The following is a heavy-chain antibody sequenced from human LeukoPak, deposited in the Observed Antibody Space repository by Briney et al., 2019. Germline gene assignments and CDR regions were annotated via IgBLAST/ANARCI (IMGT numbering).Heavy chain of an antibody. CDR3: ARDRKKDTAMGGN. CDR2: ISSSSSYI. CDR1: GFTFSSYS. J-gene: IGHJ4*02. V-gene: IGHV3-21*01. D-gene: IGHD5-18*01. Sequence: PGGSLRLSCAASGFTFSSYSMNWVRQAPGKGLEWVSSISSSSSYIYYADSVRGRFTISRDNAKNSLYLQMNSLRAEDTAVYYCARDRKKDTAMGGNWGQGTLVTVSS.